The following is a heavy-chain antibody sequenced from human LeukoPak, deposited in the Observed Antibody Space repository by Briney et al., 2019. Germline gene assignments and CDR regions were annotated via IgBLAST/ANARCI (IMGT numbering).Heavy chain of an antibody. J-gene: IGHJ1*01. CDR3: AKDSLYCSCGSCYPEYFQH. D-gene: IGHD2-15*01. V-gene: IGHV3-33*06. CDR1: GFTFSSYG. Sequence: PGRSLRLSCAASGFTFSSYGMHWVRQAPGKGLEWVAVIWYDGSNKYYADSVKGRFTISRDNSKNTLYLQMNSLRAEDTAVYYCAKDSLYCSCGSCYPEYFQHWGQGTLVTVSS. CDR2: IWYDGSNK.